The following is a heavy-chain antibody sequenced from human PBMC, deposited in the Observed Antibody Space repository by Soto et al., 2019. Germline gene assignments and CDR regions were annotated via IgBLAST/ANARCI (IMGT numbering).Heavy chain of an antibody. D-gene: IGHD3-10*01. CDR3: ARAPGVIIGYDY. CDR2: SYHTGST. V-gene: IGHV4-4*02. Sequence: SETLSLTCAVSGGSISSSNWWSWVRQPPGKGLEWIGDSYHTGSTNYNPSLKSRVTISADKSMNQFSLKLRSVTAADTAVYYCARAPGVIIGYDYWGQGTLVTVSS. J-gene: IGHJ4*02. CDR1: GGSISSSNW.